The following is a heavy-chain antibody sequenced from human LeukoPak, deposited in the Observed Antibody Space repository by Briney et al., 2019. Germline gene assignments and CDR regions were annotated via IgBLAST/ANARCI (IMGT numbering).Heavy chain of an antibody. J-gene: IGHJ5*02. V-gene: IGHV4-38-2*02. CDR3: AKTPYDKSGFGWFDG. CDR1: GYSISSGYY. D-gene: IGHD3-22*01. Sequence: SETLSLTCTVSGYSISSGYYWGWIRQPPGKGLEWIGSIYHSGSTYYNPSLKSRVTISVDTSKNQFSLKLSSVTAADTAVYYCAKTPYDKSGFGWFDGWGQGTLVTVTS. CDR2: IYHSGST.